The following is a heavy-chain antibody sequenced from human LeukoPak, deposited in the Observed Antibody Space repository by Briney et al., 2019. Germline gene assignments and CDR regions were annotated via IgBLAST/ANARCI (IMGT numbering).Heavy chain of an antibody. V-gene: IGHV3-74*01. CDR2: INRDGSST. CDR1: GIIFSNYW. D-gene: IGHD2-21*02. CDR3: ARSSLAYCGGDCYSDLDY. J-gene: IGHJ4*02. Sequence: GGSLRLSCAASGIIFSNYWMHWVRQAPGKGLVWVSRINRDGSSTSYADSVKGRFTISRDNAKNTLYLQMNSLRAEDTAVYYCARSSLAYCGGDCYSDLDYWGQGTMVTVSS.